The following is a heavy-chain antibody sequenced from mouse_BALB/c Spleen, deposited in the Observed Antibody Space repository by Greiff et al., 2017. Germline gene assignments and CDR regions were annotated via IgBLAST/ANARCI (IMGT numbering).Heavy chain of an antibody. CDR2: ISDGGSYT. D-gene: IGHD4-1*01. CDR1: GFTFSDYY. Sequence: EVKVVESGGGLVKPGGSLKLSCAASGFTFSDYYMYWVRQTPEKRLEWVATISDGGSYTYYPDSVKGRFTISRDNAKNNLYLQMSSLKSEDTAMYYCARETAGTKFAYWGQGTLVTVSA. V-gene: IGHV5-4*02. J-gene: IGHJ3*01. CDR3: ARETAGTKFAY.